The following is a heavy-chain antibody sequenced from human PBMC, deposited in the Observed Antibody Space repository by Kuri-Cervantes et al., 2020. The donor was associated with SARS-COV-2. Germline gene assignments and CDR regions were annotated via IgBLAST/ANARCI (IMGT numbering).Heavy chain of an antibody. CDR3: ARAKSPNAALVPADY. CDR1: GFTFSNYA. J-gene: IGHJ4*02. CDR2: IYSGGNT. D-gene: IGHD5-18*01. V-gene: IGHV3-53*01. Sequence: GESLKISCVASGFTFSNYAIHWVRQAPGKGLECVSVIYSGGNTYYADSVKGRFTISRDSSKNTLYLQMNSLRAEDTAVYYCARAKSPNAALVPADYWGQGTLVTVSS.